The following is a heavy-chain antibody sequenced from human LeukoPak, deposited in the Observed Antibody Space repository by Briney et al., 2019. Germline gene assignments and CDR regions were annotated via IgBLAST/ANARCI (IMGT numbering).Heavy chain of an antibody. J-gene: IGHJ4*02. D-gene: IGHD2-2*02. V-gene: IGHV3-23*01. Sequence: GGSLRLSCAASGFTFSLYAMSWVRQAPGKGPEWVSSISGYGDNIYYADSVKGRFTLSRDNSKNTLYLQMNSLRAEDTAVYYCAKDVGYCSSTTCYKPFDYWGQGTLVTVSS. CDR1: GFTFSLYA. CDR3: AKDVGYCSSTTCYKPFDY. CDR2: ISGYGDNI.